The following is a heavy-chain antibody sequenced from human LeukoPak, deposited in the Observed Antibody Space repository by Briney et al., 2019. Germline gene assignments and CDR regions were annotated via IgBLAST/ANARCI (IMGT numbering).Heavy chain of an antibody. CDR3: AKRIAARPLLCFDY. CDR1: GFTFSSYA. V-gene: IGHV3-23*01. D-gene: IGHD6-6*01. Sequence: GGSLRLSCAASGFTFSSYAMSWVRQAPGKGPEWVSAISGSGGSTYYAGSVKGRFTISRDNSKNTLYLQMNSLRAEDTAVYYCAKRIAARPLLCFDYWGQGTLVTVSS. CDR2: ISGSGGST. J-gene: IGHJ4*02.